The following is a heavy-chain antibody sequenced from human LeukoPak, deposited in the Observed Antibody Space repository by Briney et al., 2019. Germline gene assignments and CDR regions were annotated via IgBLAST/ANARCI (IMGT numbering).Heavy chain of an antibody. CDR2: ISASGGST. CDR3: AKEYPPEYGDYVAFDI. V-gene: IGHV3-23*01. D-gene: IGHD4-17*01. J-gene: IGHJ3*02. Sequence: GGSLRLSCTASGFTFSSYWMNWARQAPGKGLEWVSTISASGGSTYYADSVKGRFTISRDNSKNTLYLQMNSLRAEDTAVYYCAKEYPPEYGDYVAFDIWGQGTMLTVSS. CDR1: GFTFSSYW.